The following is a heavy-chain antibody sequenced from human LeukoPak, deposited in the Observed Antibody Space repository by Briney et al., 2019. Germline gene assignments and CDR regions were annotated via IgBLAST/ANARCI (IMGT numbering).Heavy chain of an antibody. CDR2: FDPEDGET. D-gene: IGHD1-26*01. CDR3: ATDGIPGATTTLDY. V-gene: IGHV1-24*01. Sequence: ASVRVPCQVSGITLNDLSIQWVRQAPGKGLDWMGGFDPEDGETIYAPKFQARVTMTQDTYEDTAYMELSSLRSEDTAVYYCATDGIPGATTTLDYWGQGTLVTVSS. J-gene: IGHJ4*02. CDR1: GITLNDLS.